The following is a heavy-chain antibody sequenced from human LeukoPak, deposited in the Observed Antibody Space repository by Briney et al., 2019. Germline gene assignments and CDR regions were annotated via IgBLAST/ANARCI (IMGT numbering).Heavy chain of an antibody. CDR2: ISSSSSHI. V-gene: IGHV3-21*01. CDR3: ARDSSSSFLNWFDP. D-gene: IGHD6-6*01. J-gene: IGHJ5*02. CDR1: GFTFSSYA. Sequence: TGGSLRLSCAASGFTFSSYAMNWVRQAPGKGLEWVSSISSSSSHIYYADSVKGRFTISRDNAKNSLYLQMNSLRAEDAAVYYCARDSSSSFLNWFDPWGQGTLVTVSS.